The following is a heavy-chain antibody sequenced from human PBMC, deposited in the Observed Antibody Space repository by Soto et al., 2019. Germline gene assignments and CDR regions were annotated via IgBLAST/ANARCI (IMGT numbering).Heavy chain of an antibody. CDR1: GDSVSSNSAA. Sequence: SQTLSLTCAISGDSVSSNSAAWNWLRQSPPRGLEWLGRTYYRSKWYNDYVVSVKSRITINPDTSKNQFSLQLNSVTPEDTAVYYCARERGVLSEAFDTWGQGTVVTVSS. CDR2: TYYRSKWYN. V-gene: IGHV6-1*01. D-gene: IGHD3-10*01. J-gene: IGHJ3*02. CDR3: ARERGVLSEAFDT.